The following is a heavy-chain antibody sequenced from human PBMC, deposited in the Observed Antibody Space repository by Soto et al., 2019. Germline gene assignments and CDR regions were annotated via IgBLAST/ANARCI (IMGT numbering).Heavy chain of an antibody. CDR3: ARAKVPAAIYYYYGMDV. D-gene: IGHD2-2*01. J-gene: IGHJ6*02. CDR1: GGTFSSYA. V-gene: IGHV1-69*13. CDR2: IIPIFGTA. Sequence: ASVKVSCKASGGTFSSYAISWVRQAPGQGLEWMGGIIPIFGTANYAQKFQGRVTITADESTSTAYMELSSLRSEDTAVYYCARAKVPAAIYYYYGMDVWGQGTTVTVSS.